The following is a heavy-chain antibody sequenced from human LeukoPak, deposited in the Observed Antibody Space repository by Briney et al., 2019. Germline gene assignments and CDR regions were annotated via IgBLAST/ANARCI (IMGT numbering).Heavy chain of an antibody. V-gene: IGHV4-59*01. D-gene: IGHD3-3*01. Sequence: SETLSLTCTVSGGSISSYYWSWIRQPPGKGLEWIGYIYYSGSTNYNPSLKSRVTISVDTSKNQFSLKLSSVTAADTAVYYCARGQGQTYYDFWSGYWGHYYYYYMDVWGKGTTVTVSS. CDR3: ARGQGQTYYDFWSGYWGHYYYYYMDV. CDR2: IYYSGST. J-gene: IGHJ6*03. CDR1: GGSISSYY.